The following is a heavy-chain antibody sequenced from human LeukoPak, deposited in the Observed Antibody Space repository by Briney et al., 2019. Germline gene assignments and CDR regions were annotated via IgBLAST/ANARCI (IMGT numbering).Heavy chain of an antibody. J-gene: IGHJ3*02. CDR1: GGSISSDNYY. V-gene: IGHV4-61*01. D-gene: IGHD3-3*01. CDR2: IYYSGST. Sequence: PSETLSLTCTVSGGSISSDNYYWSWIRQPPGKGLEWIGYIYYSGSTNYNPSLKSRVTISVDTSKNQFSLKLSSVTAADTAVYYCARVVGSGYYLDAFDIWGQGTMVTVSS. CDR3: ARVVGSGYYLDAFDI.